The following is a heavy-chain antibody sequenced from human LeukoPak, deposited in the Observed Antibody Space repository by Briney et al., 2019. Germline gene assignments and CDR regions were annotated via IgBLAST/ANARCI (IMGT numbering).Heavy chain of an antibody. J-gene: IGHJ4*02. D-gene: IGHD3-10*01. V-gene: IGHV4-34*01. CDR2: INHSGST. Sequence: SETLSLTCAVYGGSFSGYYWSWIRQPPGKGLEWIGEINHSGSTNYNPSLKSRVTISVDTSKNQFSLKLSSVTAADTAVYYCARKAVLLWFGEVYYFDYWGQGTLVTVSS. CDR3: ARKAVLLWFGEVYYFDY. CDR1: GGSFSGYY.